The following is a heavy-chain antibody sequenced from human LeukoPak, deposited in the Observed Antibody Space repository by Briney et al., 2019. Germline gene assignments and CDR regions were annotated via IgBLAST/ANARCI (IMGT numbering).Heavy chain of an antibody. CDR1: GGSMSTYY. J-gene: IGHJ4*02. Sequence: SETLSLTCTVSGGSMSTYYWTWIRQPPGKGLEWIGSIPYSGSTNYNPSLEGRATMSVDTSKNQFSLKLGAVTAADTAVYFCARQELSYGSGSHFDYWGQGILVTVSS. CDR2: IPYSGST. V-gene: IGHV4-59*08. CDR3: ARQELSYGSGSHFDY. D-gene: IGHD3-10*01.